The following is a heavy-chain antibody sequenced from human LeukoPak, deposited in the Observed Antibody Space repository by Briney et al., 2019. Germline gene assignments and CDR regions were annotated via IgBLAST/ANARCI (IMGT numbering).Heavy chain of an antibody. CDR2: IRSKANSYAT. CDR1: GFTFSGSA. V-gene: IGHV3-73*01. CDR3: TRHRDPRWHYYYMDV. D-gene: IGHD2-15*01. Sequence: GGSLRLSCAASGFTFSGSAMHWVRQASGKGLEWVGRIRSKANSYATAYAASVKGRFTISRDDSKNTAYLQMNSLKTEDTAVYYCTRHRDPRWHYYYMDVWGKGTTVTVSS. J-gene: IGHJ6*03.